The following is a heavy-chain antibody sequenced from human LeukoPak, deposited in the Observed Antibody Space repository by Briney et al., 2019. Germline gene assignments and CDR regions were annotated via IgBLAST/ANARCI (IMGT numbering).Heavy chain of an antibody. J-gene: IGHJ4*02. CDR3: ARHETGPYFDY. D-gene: IGHD1-1*01. Sequence: GETLKISCKGFGYSFTSYWIGWVRQMPGKGLECMGIIYPGDSDTRYSPSFQGQVTISADKSISTAYLQWSSLKASDTAMYYCARHETGPYFDYWGQGTLVTVSS. CDR2: IYPGDSDT. CDR1: GYSFTSYW. V-gene: IGHV5-51*01.